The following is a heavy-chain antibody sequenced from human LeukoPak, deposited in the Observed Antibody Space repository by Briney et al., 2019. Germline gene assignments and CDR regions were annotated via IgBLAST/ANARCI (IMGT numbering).Heavy chain of an antibody. V-gene: IGHV3-23*01. CDR2: ISGSGGST. Sequence: GASLRLSCAASGFTFSSYAMSWVRQAPGKGLEWVSAISGSGGSTYYADSVKGRFTISRDNSKNTLYLQMNSLRAEDTAVYYCAKDRDIVGASYFDYWGQGTLVTVSS. CDR1: GFTFSSYA. D-gene: IGHD1-26*01. CDR3: AKDRDIVGASYFDY. J-gene: IGHJ4*02.